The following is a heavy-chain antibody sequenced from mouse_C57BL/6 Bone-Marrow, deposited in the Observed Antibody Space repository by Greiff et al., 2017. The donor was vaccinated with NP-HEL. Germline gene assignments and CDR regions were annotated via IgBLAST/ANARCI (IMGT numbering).Heavy chain of an antibody. V-gene: IGHV1-50*01. CDR3: ARGNYDYFYWYFDV. Sequence: VKLQQPGAELVKPGASVKLSCKASGYTFTSYWMQWVKQRPGQGLEWIGEIDPSDSYTNYNQKFKGKATLTVDTSSSTAYMQLSSLTSEDSAVYYCARGNYDYFYWYFDVWGTGTTVTVSS. D-gene: IGHD2-4*01. J-gene: IGHJ1*03. CDR1: GYTFTSYW. CDR2: IDPSDSYT.